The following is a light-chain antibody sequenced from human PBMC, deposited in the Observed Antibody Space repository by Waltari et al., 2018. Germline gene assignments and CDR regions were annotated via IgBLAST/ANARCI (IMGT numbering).Light chain of an antibody. Sequence: AIQLTQSPSSLSASVGDRVTITCRASQGIRDALVWYQQKPGKPPKLLIYDGSTLDRGVPSRFSGSGSWTDFTLTISSLQPEDFASYYCQQFNNYVITFGQGTRLDIK. CDR1: QGIRDA. J-gene: IGKJ5*01. CDR2: DGS. V-gene: IGKV1D-13*01. CDR3: QQFNNYVIT.